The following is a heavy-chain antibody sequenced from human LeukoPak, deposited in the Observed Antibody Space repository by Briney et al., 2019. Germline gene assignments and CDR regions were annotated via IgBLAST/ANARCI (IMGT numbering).Heavy chain of an antibody. CDR3: VRARRDSDGWYFLDY. D-gene: IGHD6-19*01. Sequence: PSETLSLTCTVSGGAISSYYWNWIRQPAGKGQEWIGRIFPGGSTYCNPSLKSRVTMSVDTSKNHFSLKLSSVTAADTAVYYCVRARRDSDGWYFLDYWGQGTLVTVSS. J-gene: IGHJ4*02. V-gene: IGHV4-4*07. CDR1: GGAISSYY. CDR2: IFPGGST.